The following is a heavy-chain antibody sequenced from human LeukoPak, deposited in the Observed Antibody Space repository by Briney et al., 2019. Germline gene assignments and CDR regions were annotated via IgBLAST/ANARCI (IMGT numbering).Heavy chain of an antibody. V-gene: IGHV4-39*07. CDR3: ARSRAEYSSSWYAWYFDL. CDR1: GGSISSSSYY. CDR2: IYYSGST. J-gene: IGHJ2*01. Sequence: PSETLSLTCTVSGGSISSSSYYWGWIRQPPGKGLEWIGSIYYSGSTYYNPSLKSRVTISVDTSKNQFSLKLSSVTAADTAVYYCARSRAEYSSSWYAWYFDLWGRGTLVTVSS. D-gene: IGHD6-13*01.